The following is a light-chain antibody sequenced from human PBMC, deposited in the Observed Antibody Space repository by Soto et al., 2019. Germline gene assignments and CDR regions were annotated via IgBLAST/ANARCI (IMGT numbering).Light chain of an antibody. CDR2: GSF. CDR1: QSVRSH. J-gene: IGKJ1*01. CDR3: QQYNDWPLT. V-gene: IGKV3-15*01. Sequence: EIWMTQSPATLSLSPGDRATLSCRASQSVRSHLAWFQQKPGQPPRLLIFGSFARATGIPARFSGSGSGSEFTLTISGLQSEDFALYYCQQYNDWPLTFGQGTKV.